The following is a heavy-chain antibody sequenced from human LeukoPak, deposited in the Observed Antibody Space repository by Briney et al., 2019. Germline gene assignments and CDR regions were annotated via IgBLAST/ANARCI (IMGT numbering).Heavy chain of an antibody. CDR1: GFTFSSYA. Sequence: GGSLRLSCAASGFTFSSYAMHWVRQAPGKGLEWVAVISYDGSNKYYADSVKGRFTISRDNSKNTLYLQMNSLRAEDTAVYYWARDGSRNKRDDAFDIWGQGTMVTVSS. J-gene: IGHJ3*02. CDR3: ARDGSRNKRDDAFDI. D-gene: IGHD1-26*01. CDR2: ISYDGSNK. V-gene: IGHV3-30-3*01.